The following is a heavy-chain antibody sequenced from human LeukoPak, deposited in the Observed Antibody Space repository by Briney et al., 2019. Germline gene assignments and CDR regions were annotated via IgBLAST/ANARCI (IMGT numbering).Heavy chain of an antibody. CDR3: ARGPKVAATGYYYYYMDV. D-gene: IGHD2-15*01. CDR2: IYHSGST. Sequence: PSETLSLTCTVSGYSISSGYYWGWIRQPPGKGLEWIGSIYHSGSTYYNPSLKSRVTISVDTSKNQFSLKLSSVTAADTAVYYCARGPKVAATGYYYYYMDVWGKGTTVTVSS. CDR1: GYSISSGYY. J-gene: IGHJ6*03. V-gene: IGHV4-38-2*02.